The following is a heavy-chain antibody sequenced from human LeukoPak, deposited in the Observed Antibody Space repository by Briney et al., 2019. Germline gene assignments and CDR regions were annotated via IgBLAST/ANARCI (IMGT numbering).Heavy chain of an antibody. CDR2: IYSAGST. CDR1: GGSISSGSYY. Sequence: SQTLSLTCTVSGGSISSGSYYWSWIRQSAGKGLEWIGRIYSAGSTNYTPSLKSRVTISIDTSKNQFSLKLSSATAADTAVYYCARDGSNSSRYSYYYMDVWGKGTTVTVSS. V-gene: IGHV4-61*02. CDR3: ARDGSNSSRYSYYYMDV. D-gene: IGHD6-13*01. J-gene: IGHJ6*03.